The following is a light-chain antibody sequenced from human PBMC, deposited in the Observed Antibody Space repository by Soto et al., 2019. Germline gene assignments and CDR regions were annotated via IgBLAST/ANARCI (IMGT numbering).Light chain of an antibody. CDR3: QQSYNAPWT. V-gene: IGKV1-39*01. J-gene: IGKJ1*01. CDR1: QTISSY. CDR2: AAS. Sequence: DIQMTQSPSSLSASVGDRVTITCRASQTISSYLNWYQQKPGKAPNVLIYAASSLQSGVPSRFSGSGSGTDFTLTISTLQPEDFAIYYCQQSYNAPWTFGQGTKVDIK.